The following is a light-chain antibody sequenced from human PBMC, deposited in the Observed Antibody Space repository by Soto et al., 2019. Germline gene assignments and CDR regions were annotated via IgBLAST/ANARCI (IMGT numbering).Light chain of an antibody. V-gene: IGLV2-23*01. J-gene: IGLJ1*01. CDR3: CSYGGTSTEV. CDR2: EGS. Sequence: QSVLTQPASVLGSPGQSITISGTGTSSGVGAYNLVSWYQHHPGKAPKLLVYEGSRRRSGVFNRFSGSKSGNTASLTISVLQPDADADYYCCSYGGTSTEVFGISTKATVL. CDR1: SSGVGAYNL.